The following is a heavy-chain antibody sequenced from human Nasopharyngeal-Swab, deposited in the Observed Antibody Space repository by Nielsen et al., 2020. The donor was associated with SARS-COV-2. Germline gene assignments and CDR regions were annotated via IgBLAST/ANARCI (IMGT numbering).Heavy chain of an antibody. CDR3: ARDIEEWLVVPSLSFDY. J-gene: IGHJ4*02. CDR2: ISVYQADT. Sequence: ASVTVSCKDSGYSFHSHGINWVRQAPGQAIEWTGWISVYQADTNYAQKLQGRVSMTTDTSTSTDYMELRSLRSDDTAVYYCARDIEEWLVVPSLSFDYWGQGTLVTVSS. V-gene: IGHV1-18*01. D-gene: IGHD3-3*01. CDR1: GYSFHSHG.